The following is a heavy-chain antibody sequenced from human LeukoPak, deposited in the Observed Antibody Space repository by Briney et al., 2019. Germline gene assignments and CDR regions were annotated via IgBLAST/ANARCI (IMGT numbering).Heavy chain of an antibody. D-gene: IGHD5-18*01. Sequence: SVKVSCKAPGGSFGRYAISWVRRAPGQGLEWMGGIVPILGTANYAQKFQGRVTITADDSTGTAYMELTSLRSADTAVYYCARSQGYSYGSSYWGQGTLVTVSS. CDR2: IVPILGTA. CDR3: ARSQGYSYGSSY. J-gene: IGHJ4*02. V-gene: IGHV1-69*13. CDR1: GGSFGRYA.